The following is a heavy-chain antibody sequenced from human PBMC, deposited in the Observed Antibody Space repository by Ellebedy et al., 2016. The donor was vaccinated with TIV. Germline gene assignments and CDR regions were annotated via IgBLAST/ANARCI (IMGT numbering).Heavy chain of an antibody. CDR3: ARVPGIVGANAPIYY. CDR1: GFTFSSYA. Sequence: PGGSLRLSCAASGFTFSSYAMTWVRQAPGKGLEWVSSISSSSSYIYYADSVKGRFTISRDNAKNSLYLQMNSLRAEDTAVYYCARVPGIVGANAPIYYWGQGTLVTVSS. D-gene: IGHD1-26*01. CDR2: ISSSSSYI. J-gene: IGHJ4*02. V-gene: IGHV3-21*01.